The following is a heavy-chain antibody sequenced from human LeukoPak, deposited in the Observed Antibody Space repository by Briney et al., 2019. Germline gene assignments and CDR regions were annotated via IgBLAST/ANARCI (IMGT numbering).Heavy chain of an antibody. V-gene: IGHV4-59*12. CDR3: AREQPRQNYYGSGSYYQFDY. Sequence: PSETLSLTCTVSGGSISSYYWSWIRQPPGKGLEWIGYIYYSGSTNYNPSLKTRVTISVDTSKNQFSLKLSSVTAADTAVYYCAREQPRQNYYGSGSYYQFDYWGQGTLVTVSS. CDR1: GGSISSYY. D-gene: IGHD3-10*01. CDR2: IYYSGST. J-gene: IGHJ4*02.